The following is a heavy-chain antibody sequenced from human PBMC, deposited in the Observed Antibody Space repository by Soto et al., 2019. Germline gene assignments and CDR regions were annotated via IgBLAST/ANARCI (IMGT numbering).Heavy chain of an antibody. CDR3: ARHYSAMGV. CDR2: IYSDNNT. V-gene: IGHV3-53*02. Sequence: VQLVETGGDLIQPGGSLRLSCAASGFTVSSDSMTWVRQARGEGLEWISIIYSDNNTDYADSVMGRFSISRDTSKNILYLQMNSLRAEDTAEYYCARHYSAMGVWGQGTTVTVSS. CDR1: GFTVSSDS. J-gene: IGHJ6*02.